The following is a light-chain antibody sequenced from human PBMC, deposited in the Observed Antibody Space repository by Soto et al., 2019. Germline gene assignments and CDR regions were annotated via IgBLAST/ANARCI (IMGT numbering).Light chain of an antibody. CDR1: SSDVGGYNY. J-gene: IGLJ1*01. Sequence: QSALTQPPSASGSPGQSVAISCTGTSSDVGGYNYVSWYQQHSGKAPKLMIYEVNERPSGVPDRFSGSKSGNTASLTVSGLQAEDEADYYCSSYAGSSNVFGTGTKGTVL. CDR2: EVN. V-gene: IGLV2-8*01. CDR3: SSYAGSSNV.